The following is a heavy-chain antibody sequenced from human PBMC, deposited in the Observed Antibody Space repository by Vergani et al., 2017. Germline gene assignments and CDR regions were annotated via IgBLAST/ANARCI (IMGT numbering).Heavy chain of an antibody. CDR2: INPSGGST. D-gene: IGHD3/OR15-3a*01. J-gene: IGHJ5*02. CDR3: ARGGTLPSWFDP. Sequence: QVQLVQSGAEVKKPGASVKVSCKASGYTFTSYYMHWVRQAPGQGLEWMGIINPSGGSTSYAQKFQGRVTITADESTSTAYMELSSLRSEDTAVYYCARGGTLPSWFDPWGQGTLVTVSS. CDR1: GYTFTSYY. V-gene: IGHV1-46*01.